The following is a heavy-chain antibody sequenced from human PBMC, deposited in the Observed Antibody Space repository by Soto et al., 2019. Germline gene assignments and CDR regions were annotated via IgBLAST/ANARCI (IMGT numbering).Heavy chain of an antibody. Sequence: PSETLSLTCTVSGGSISSYYWSWIRQPPGKGLEWIGYIYYSGSTNYNPSLKSRVTISVDTSKNQFSLKLSTVTAADTAVYYCARSPRDSMNGFDIWGKGTMVTFPS. CDR1: GGSISSYY. J-gene: IGHJ3*02. CDR3: ARSPRDSMNGFDI. CDR2: IYYSGST. V-gene: IGHV4-59*01. D-gene: IGHD3-22*01.